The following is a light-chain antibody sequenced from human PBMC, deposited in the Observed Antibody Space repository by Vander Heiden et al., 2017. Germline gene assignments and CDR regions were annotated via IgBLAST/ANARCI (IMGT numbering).Light chain of an antibody. V-gene: IGKV3-11*01. J-gene: IGKJ4*01. CDR3: QQRSNWPRI. Sequence: EIVLTQSPATLSLSPGERATLFCRASQSVSSYLAWYQQKPGQAPRLLIYDASNRATGIPARFSGSGSGTDFTLTISSLEPEDFAVYYCQQRSNWPRIFGGGTKVEIK. CDR2: DAS. CDR1: QSVSSY.